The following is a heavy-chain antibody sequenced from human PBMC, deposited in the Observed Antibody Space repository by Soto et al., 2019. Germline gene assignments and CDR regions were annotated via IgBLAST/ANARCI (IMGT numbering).Heavy chain of an antibody. CDR2: VSGSGGST. CDR3: AKGRVAGASLFFTLNFDY. Sequence: GRSLRLSCAVSGFTISSYAMSWVRRAPGKGLEWVSAVSGSGGSTYYADSVKGRFTISRDNSKNTLYLQMNSLRAEDTAVYYCAKGRVAGASLFFTLNFDYWGQGTLVTVSS. D-gene: IGHD6-19*01. CDR1: GFTISSYA. V-gene: IGHV3-23*01. J-gene: IGHJ4*02.